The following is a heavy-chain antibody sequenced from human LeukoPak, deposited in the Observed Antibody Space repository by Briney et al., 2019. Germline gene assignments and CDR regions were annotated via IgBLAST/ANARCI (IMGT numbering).Heavy chain of an antibody. V-gene: IGHV1-3*01. Sequence: ASVKVSCKASGYTFTSYSTHWVRQGPGQRPEWMGWINAGNGNTEYSQNFQGRVTITTDTSATTAYMELTSLISEDTAVYFCGRANPSYYDSSGPDYWGQGTLVTVSS. CDR1: GYTFTSYS. CDR3: GRANPSYYDSSGPDY. CDR2: INAGNGNT. D-gene: IGHD3-22*01. J-gene: IGHJ4*02.